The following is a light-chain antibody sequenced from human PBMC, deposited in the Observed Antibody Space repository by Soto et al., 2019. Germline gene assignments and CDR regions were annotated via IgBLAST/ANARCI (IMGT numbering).Light chain of an antibody. V-gene: IGLV1-44*01. J-gene: IGLJ1*01. Sequence: QSALTQPPSASGTPGQRVTLSCSGSSSNIGSNTVSWFQQLPGTAPKLLIYYHNQRPSGVPDRFSGSKSGTSASLAISGLQSEDEADYYCAAWDDSLTAFVFGTGTKLTVL. CDR3: AAWDDSLTAFV. CDR2: YHN. CDR1: SSNIGSNT.